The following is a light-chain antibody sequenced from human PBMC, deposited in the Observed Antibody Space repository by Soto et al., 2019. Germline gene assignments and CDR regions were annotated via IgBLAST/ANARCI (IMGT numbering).Light chain of an antibody. CDR1: QSVLYSSNNKNY. Sequence: DIVMTQSPDSLAVSLGERATINCKSSQSVLYSSNNKNYLAWYQQKPGQPPKLLIYWASTRESGVPDRFSGSGSGTDFTLTISSLQAEDVAVYYCQQYHSTPRTFGQGTKLEIK. CDR2: WAS. J-gene: IGKJ2*01. CDR3: QQYHSTPRT. V-gene: IGKV4-1*01.